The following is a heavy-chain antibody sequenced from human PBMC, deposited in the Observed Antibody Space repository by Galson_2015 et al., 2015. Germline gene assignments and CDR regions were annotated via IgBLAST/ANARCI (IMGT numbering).Heavy chain of an antibody. Sequence: SGNPFLPCPVSCGSPSSSYRSRSRQPPGEGLEWIWYIYFGGSTNYNPSLKSRVTISVDTSKNQFSLKLSSVTAADTAVYYCARLGVGGDYVIDYWGQGTLVTVSS. V-gene: IGHV4-59*01. CDR3: ARLGVGGDYVIDY. CDR1: CGSPSSSY. CDR2: IYFGGST. J-gene: IGHJ4*02. D-gene: IGHD4-17*01.